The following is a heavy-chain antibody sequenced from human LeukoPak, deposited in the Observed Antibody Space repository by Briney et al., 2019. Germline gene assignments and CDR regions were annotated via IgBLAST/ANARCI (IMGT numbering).Heavy chain of an antibody. J-gene: IGHJ5*02. CDR3: AVKSGSYSNWFDP. D-gene: IGHD1-26*01. CDR2: INSDGSNT. V-gene: IGHV3-74*01. CDR1: GFTVTNYW. Sequence: PGGSLRLSCTTSGFTVTNYWMHWVRQAPGKGLVWVSRINSDGSNTNYAGSVKGRFTISRDNARNTLYLQMNSLRAEDTAVYYCAVKSGSYSNWFDPWGQGTLVTVSS.